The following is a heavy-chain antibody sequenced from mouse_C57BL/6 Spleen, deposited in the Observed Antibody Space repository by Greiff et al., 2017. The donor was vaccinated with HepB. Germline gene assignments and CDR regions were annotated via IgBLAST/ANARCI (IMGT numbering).Heavy chain of an antibody. V-gene: IGHV14-3*01. CDR3: ASDYYEYDVRFAY. J-gene: IGHJ3*01. CDR2: IDPANGNT. Sequence: EVKLQQSVAELVRPGASVKLSCTASGFNIKNTYMHWVKQRPEQGLEWIGRIDPANGNTKYAPKFQGEATITADTSSNTAYLQLSSLTSEDTAIYDCASDYYEYDVRFAYWGQGTLVTVSA. D-gene: IGHD2-4*01. CDR1: GFNIKNTY.